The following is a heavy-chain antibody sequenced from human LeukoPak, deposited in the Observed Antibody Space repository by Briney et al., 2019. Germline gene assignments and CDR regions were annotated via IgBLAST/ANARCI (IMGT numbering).Heavy chain of an antibody. CDR3: AKGGDYGSYYYMDV. CDR2: INWNGGST. CDR1: GFTFDDYG. Sequence: GGSLRLSCAASGFTFDDYGMSWVRQAPGKGLEWVSGINWNGGSTGYADSVKGRFTISRDNAKNSLYLQMNSLRTEDTALYYCAKGGDYGSYYYMDVWGKGTTVTVSS. J-gene: IGHJ6*03. V-gene: IGHV3-20*04. D-gene: IGHD4-17*01.